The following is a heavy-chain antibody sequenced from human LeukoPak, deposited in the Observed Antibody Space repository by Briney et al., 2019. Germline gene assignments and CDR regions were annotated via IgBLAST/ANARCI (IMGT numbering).Heavy chain of an antibody. Sequence: PGGSLRLSRAASGFTFDDYAMHWVRQAPGKGLEWVSGISWNSGSIGYADSVKGRFTISRDNAKNSLYLQMNSLRAEDTALYYCAKDIGRINYYDSRGHFDYWGQGTLVTVSS. D-gene: IGHD3-22*01. CDR1: GFTFDDYA. CDR2: ISWNSGSI. CDR3: AKDIGRINYYDSRGHFDY. J-gene: IGHJ4*02. V-gene: IGHV3-9*01.